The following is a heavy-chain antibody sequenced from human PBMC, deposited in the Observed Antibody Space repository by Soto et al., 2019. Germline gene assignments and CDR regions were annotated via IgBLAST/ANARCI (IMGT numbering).Heavy chain of an antibody. V-gene: IGHV4-39*01. J-gene: IGHJ5*02. D-gene: IGHD5-12*01. CDR2: ISHDGHA. CDR3: ARHLLWRVATTPGRFDP. CDR1: DDSISDSRYY. Sequence: SETLSLTCSVLDDSISDSRYYWGWIRQSPEKGLEWIGSISHDGHAYYNPPLKSRVTLFADTSRNQFSLKMKSVTVADTAVYYCARHLLWRVATTPGRFDPWGQGTLVT.